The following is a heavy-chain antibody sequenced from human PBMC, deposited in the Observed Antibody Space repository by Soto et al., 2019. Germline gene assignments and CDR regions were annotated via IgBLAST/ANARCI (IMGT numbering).Heavy chain of an antibody. D-gene: IGHD2-21*01. CDR2: IWYDASNQ. J-gene: IGHJ4*02. CDR3: AREAYGGEGPLDC. CDR1: GFIFRSHG. V-gene: IGHV3-33*01. Sequence: QVQLVESGGGVAQPGRSLRLSCAASGFIFRSHGMHWVRQAPGKGLEWVAVIWYDASNQYYADSVRGRFTISRDNSKNTLFLPMNSLRAEDTAVYYCAREAYGGEGPLDCWGRGTLVTVSS.